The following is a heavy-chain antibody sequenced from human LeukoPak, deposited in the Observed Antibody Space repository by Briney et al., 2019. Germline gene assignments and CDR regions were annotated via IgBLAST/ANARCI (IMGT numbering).Heavy chain of an antibody. V-gene: IGHV3-30*18. CDR1: GFTFSSYG. Sequence: PGRSLRLSCAASGFTFSSYGMHWVRQAPGKGLEWVAVISYDGSNKYYADSVKGRFTISRDNSKNTLYLQMNSLRAEDTAVYYCAKGSSSSWYLFGYWGQGTLVTVSS. J-gene: IGHJ4*02. CDR2: ISYDGSNK. D-gene: IGHD6-13*01. CDR3: AKGSSSSWYLFGY.